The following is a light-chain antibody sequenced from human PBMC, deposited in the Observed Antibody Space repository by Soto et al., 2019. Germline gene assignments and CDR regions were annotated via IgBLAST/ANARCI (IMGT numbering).Light chain of an antibody. CDR3: QQYNSYLIT. CDR2: DAS. V-gene: IGKV1-5*01. CDR1: QSISSW. Sequence: DIQLTHSPSTLSASVGDRVTITGRASQSISSWLAWYQQKPGKAPNLLIYDASSLESGVPSRFSGSGSGTEFTLTISSLQPDDFATYYCQQYNSYLITFGQGTRLEI. J-gene: IGKJ5*01.